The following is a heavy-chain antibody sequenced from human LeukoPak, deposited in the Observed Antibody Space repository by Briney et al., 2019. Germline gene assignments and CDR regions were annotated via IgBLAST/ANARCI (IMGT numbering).Heavy chain of an antibody. Sequence: GGSLRLSCEASGFTFSNYGMHWVRQAPGKGLEWVSGISWNSGSIGYADSVKGRFTISRDNSKNTLYLQMNSLRAEDTAVYYCANSGFGELFYSYFDYWGQGTLVTVSS. J-gene: IGHJ4*02. CDR2: ISWNSGSI. CDR3: ANSGFGELFYSYFDY. CDR1: GFTFSNYG. V-gene: IGHV3-9*01. D-gene: IGHD3-10*01.